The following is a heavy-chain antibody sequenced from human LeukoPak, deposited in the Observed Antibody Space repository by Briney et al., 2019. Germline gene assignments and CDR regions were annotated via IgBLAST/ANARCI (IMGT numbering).Heavy chain of an antibody. CDR2: IYYSGIT. Sequence: SETLSLTCTVSGDSISGSSYYWGWGRQPPGMGLEWIGNIYYSGITYYNPSLKSRVTISVDTSKNQFSLRLSSVTAADTAVYYCARDTGGGDYDYYYYMDVWGKGTTVTVSS. D-gene: IGHD4-17*01. J-gene: IGHJ6*03. V-gene: IGHV4-39*07. CDR3: ARDTGGGDYDYYYYMDV. CDR1: GDSISGSSYY.